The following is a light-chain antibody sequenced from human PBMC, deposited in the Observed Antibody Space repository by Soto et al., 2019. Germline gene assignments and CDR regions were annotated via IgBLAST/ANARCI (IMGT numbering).Light chain of an antibody. J-gene: IGLJ1*01. CDR3: SSYAGSNNLYV. CDR1: SSDVGGYNS. V-gene: IGLV2-8*01. Sequence: QSVLTQPPSASGSPGQSVTISCTGTSSDVGGYNSVSWYQQHSGKAPKLMIYEVSKRPSGVPDRFSGSKSGNTASLTVSGLQAEDEADYYCSSYAGSNNLYVFGTGTKVTVL. CDR2: EVS.